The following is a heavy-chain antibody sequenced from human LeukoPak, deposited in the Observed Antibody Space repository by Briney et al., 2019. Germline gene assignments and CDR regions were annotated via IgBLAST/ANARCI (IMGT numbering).Heavy chain of an antibody. CDR1: GYTFTSYY. V-gene: IGHV1-46*01. D-gene: IGHD2-21*02. CDR3: AREAYCGGDCYPYDY. J-gene: IGHJ4*02. CDR2: INPNGGST. Sequence: ASVPVSCKASGYTFTSYYMHWVRQAPGQGLEWMGIINPNGGSTSYAQKFQGRVTMTSDTSTSTVYMELSSLRSEDTAVYYCAREAYCGGDCYPYDYWGQGTLVTVTS.